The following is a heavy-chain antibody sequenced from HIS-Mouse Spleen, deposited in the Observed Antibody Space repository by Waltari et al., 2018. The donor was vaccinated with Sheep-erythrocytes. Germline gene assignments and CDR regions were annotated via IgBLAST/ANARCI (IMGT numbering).Heavy chain of an antibody. D-gene: IGHD3-10*01. V-gene: IGHV3-9*01. CDR3: AKVGGG. J-gene: IGHJ3*01. CDR2: ISWNSGSI. Sequence: EVQLVESGGGLVQPGRSLRLSCAASGFTFDDYAMHWVRQAPGRGWEGVSGISWNSGSIGYADSVKGRFTISRDNAKNSRDRQMNSLRAEDTALYYCAKVGGGWGQGTMVTVSS. CDR1: GFTFDDYA.